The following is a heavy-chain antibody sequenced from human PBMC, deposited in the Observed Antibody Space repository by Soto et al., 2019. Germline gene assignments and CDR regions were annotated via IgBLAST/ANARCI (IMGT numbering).Heavy chain of an antibody. V-gene: IGHV3-9*01. Sequence: EVQLVESGGGLVQPGRSLRLSCAASGFTFDDYAMHWVRQAPGKGLEWVSGISWNSGSIGYADSVKGRFTISRDNAKNSLYLQMNSLRAEDTAVYYCAKDIRGGSAYWVQGTLVTVSS. J-gene: IGHJ4*02. D-gene: IGHD2-15*01. CDR1: GFTFDDYA. CDR3: AKDIRGGSAY. CDR2: ISWNSGSI.